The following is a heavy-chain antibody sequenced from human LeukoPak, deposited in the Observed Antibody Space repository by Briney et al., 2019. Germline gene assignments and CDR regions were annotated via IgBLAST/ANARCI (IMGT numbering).Heavy chain of an antibody. D-gene: IGHD3-3*01. CDR2: INSGGSST. Sequence: PGGSLRLSCAASGFTFSSYWMHWVRQAPGKGLVWVSRINSGGSSTSYADSVKGRFTISRDNAKNTLYLQMNSLRAEDTAVYYCARDTDFWSGYYTALDYWGQGTLVTVSS. CDR1: GFTFSSYW. CDR3: ARDTDFWSGYYTALDY. J-gene: IGHJ4*02. V-gene: IGHV3-74*01.